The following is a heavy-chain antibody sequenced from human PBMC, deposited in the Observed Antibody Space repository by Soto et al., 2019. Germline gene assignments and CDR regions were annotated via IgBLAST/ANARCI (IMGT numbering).Heavy chain of an antibody. V-gene: IGHV4-39*01. CDR3: ARPSGGY. D-gene: IGHD6-19*01. Sequence: QLQLQESGPGLVKPSETLSLSCTVSGGSISSGGYYWGWIRQPPGKGLEWIGSIFYSGRTYYNPSLKSRVTISVDTSRNQFSLKLTSVTAADTAVYYCARPSGGYWGQGTLVTFSS. CDR1: GGSISSGGYY. J-gene: IGHJ4*02. CDR2: IFYSGRT.